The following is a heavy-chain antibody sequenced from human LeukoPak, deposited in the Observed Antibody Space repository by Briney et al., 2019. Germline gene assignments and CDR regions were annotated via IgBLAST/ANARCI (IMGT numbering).Heavy chain of an antibody. CDR2: IKEDGSER. CDR3: ARDVKGYSSSSDYYYYYMDV. CDR1: GFTFSDYC. D-gene: IGHD6-6*01. J-gene: IGHJ6*03. V-gene: IGHV3-7*01. Sequence: GGSLRLSCAASGFTFSDYCMTWVRQAPGKGLEWVANIKEDGSERYYADSVKGRFTISRDNAKKSLYVQMNSLRAEDTAVYYCARDVKGYSSSSDYYYYYMDVWGKGTTVTVSS.